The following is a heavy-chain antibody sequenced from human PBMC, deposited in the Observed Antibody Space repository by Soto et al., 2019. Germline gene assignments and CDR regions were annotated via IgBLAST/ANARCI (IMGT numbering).Heavy chain of an antibody. CDR3: VRGGIAGHWFDP. D-gene: IGHD2-15*01. CDR2: IYYSGST. V-gene: IGHV4-30-4*01. J-gene: IGHJ5*02. Sequence: SETLSLTCTVSGGSISSGDYYWSWIRQPPGKGLEWIGYIYYSGSTYYNPSLKSRVTISADTSRNQLSLKLSSVTAADTAVYYCVRGGIAGHWFDPWGQGILVTVSS. CDR1: GGSISSGDYY.